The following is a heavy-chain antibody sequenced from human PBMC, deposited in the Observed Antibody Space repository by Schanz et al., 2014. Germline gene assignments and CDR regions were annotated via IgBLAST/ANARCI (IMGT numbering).Heavy chain of an antibody. Sequence: EVQLVESGGGLIQPGGSLRLSCVASGFTVSSNYMSWVRQAPGKGLEWVSVIYSDGRTYYGDSVKGRFTISRDNSKNTLYLQMNSLRSEDTAVYYCTRDRGALINHNDALDLWGQGTMVSVSS. CDR2: IYSDGRT. D-gene: IGHD3-16*01. CDR3: TRDRGALINHNDALDL. CDR1: GFTVSSNY. J-gene: IGHJ3*01. V-gene: IGHV3-66*03.